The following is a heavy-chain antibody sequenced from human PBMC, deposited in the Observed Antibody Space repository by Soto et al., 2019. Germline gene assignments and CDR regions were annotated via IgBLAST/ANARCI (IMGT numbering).Heavy chain of an antibody. V-gene: IGHV1-18*01. D-gene: IGHD6-19*01. CDR3: ARDPRIAVAPTGHPDYYYYYGMDV. CDR2: ISAYNGNT. CDR1: GYTFTSYG. J-gene: IGHJ6*02. Sequence: GASVKVSCKASGYTFTSYGISWVRQAPGQGLEWMGWISAYNGNTNYAQKLQGRVTMTTDTSTSTAYMELRSLRSDDTAVYYCARDPRIAVAPTGHPDYYYYYGMDVWGQGTTVTVSS.